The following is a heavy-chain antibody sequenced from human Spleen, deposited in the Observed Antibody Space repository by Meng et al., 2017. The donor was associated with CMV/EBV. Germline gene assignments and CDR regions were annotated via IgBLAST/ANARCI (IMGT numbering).Heavy chain of an antibody. CDR2: INNDGNGT. CDR3: ARDKGYNTPDY. Sequence: SCVATGVAFNTYWMQWGRRAQGKGQVWISSINNDGNGTTHADSVKGRFTVSRDNAKNTLFLQMNSLRAEDTAMYYCARDKGYNTPDYWGQGTLVTVSS. V-gene: IGHV3-74*01. CDR1: GVAFNTYW. D-gene: IGHD5-24*01. J-gene: IGHJ4*02.